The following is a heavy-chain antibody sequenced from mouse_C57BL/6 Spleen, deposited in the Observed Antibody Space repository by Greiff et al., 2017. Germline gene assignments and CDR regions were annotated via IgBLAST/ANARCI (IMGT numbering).Heavy chain of an antibody. J-gene: IGHJ1*03. CDR3: TEDYGSSDEGYFDV. Sequence: EVQLQQSGGGLVQPGGSMKLSCVASGFTFSNYWMNWVRQSPEKGLEWVAQIRLKSDNYATHYAESVKGRFTISRDDSKSSVYLQMNNLRAEDTGIYYCTEDYGSSDEGYFDVWGTGTTVTVSS. D-gene: IGHD1-1*01. CDR2: IRLKSDNYAT. V-gene: IGHV6-3*01. CDR1: GFTFSNYW.